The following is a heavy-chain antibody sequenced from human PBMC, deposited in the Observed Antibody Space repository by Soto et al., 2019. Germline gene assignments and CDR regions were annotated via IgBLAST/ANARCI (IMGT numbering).Heavy chain of an antibody. V-gene: IGHV3-21*01. CDR1: GFTFSSYS. Sequence: GGSLRLSCAASGFTFSSYSMNWVRQAPGKGLEWVSSISSSSSYIYYADSVKGRFTISRDNAKNSLYLQMNSLRAEDTAVYYCARYPPLYSSGWFDYWGQGTLVTVSS. CDR2: ISSSSSYI. CDR3: ARYPPLYSSGWFDY. D-gene: IGHD6-19*01. J-gene: IGHJ4*02.